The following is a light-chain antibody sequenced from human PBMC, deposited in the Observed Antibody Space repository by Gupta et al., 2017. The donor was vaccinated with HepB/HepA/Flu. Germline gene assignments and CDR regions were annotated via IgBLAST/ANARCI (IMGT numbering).Light chain of an antibody. CDR3: SSYANNNILV. CDR1: SSDVGGYDY. Sequence: QSALTQPASVSGSPGQSITISCTGTSSDVGGYDYVSWYQQHPGKAPKLMIYNVNYQPAGVSDRFSGSKSGNTASLTISGRQDEDEADYYCSSYANNNILVFGGGTKLTVL. V-gene: IGLV2-14*03. J-gene: IGLJ2*01. CDR2: NVN.